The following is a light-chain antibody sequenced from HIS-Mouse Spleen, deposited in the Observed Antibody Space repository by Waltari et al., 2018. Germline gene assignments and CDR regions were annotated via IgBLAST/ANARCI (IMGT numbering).Light chain of an antibody. CDR2: RNN. V-gene: IGLV1-47*01. CDR3: AAWDDSLSGPV. Sequence: QSVLTQPPSSSGTPGQRVTISCSGSSSNTGSNYVYWYQQLPGTAPKLLIYRNNQRPSGGPDRFSGSKSGTSASLAISGLRSEDEADYYCAAWDDSLSGPVFGGGTKLTVL. CDR1: SSNTGSNY. J-gene: IGLJ3*02.